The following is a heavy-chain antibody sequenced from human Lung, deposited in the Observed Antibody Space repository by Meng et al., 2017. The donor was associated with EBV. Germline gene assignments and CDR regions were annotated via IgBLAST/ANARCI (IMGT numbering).Heavy chain of an antibody. V-gene: IGHV1-8*01. CDR3: ATGVADFEY. CDR2: MNPNRGTT. CDR1: GYTFTSYD. Sequence: QGQPVQAGAEVKKPGASVKVSCKASGYTFTSYDINWVRQGTGQGLEWMGWMNPNRGTTGYAQKFQGRVTMTRNTSKSTAYMDLSSLRSEDTAVYYCATGVADFEYWGQGTLVTVSS. J-gene: IGHJ4*02. D-gene: IGHD6-19*01.